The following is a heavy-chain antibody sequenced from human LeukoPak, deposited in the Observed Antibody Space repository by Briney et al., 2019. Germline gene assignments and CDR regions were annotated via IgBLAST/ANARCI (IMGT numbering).Heavy chain of an antibody. CDR1: GDSVSTKY. CDR3: ARLMPMVLTGQRYFYHPLDV. CDR2: VHYSGAT. D-gene: IGHD3-9*01. Sequence: SETLSLTCIVSGDSVSTKYWAWVRQPPGMPLEYVGYVHYSGATDYNPSPWSRLTISMDSSRNIFSLRLTSVIAADTAVYYCARLMPMVLTGQRYFYHPLDVWGKGATVTVSS. J-gene: IGHJ6*04. V-gene: IGHV4-59*08.